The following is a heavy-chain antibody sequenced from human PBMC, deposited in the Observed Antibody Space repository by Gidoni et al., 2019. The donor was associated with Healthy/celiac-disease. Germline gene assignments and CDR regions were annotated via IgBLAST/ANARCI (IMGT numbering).Heavy chain of an antibody. V-gene: IGHV3-33*08. CDR2: IWYDGSNK. J-gene: IGHJ2*01. CDR1: VFHFSTYG. D-gene: IGHD3-22*01. Sequence: QVQLVESGGRVVQPGRSLRLSSAASVFHFSTYGMHWVRQVPVKGREWVAVIWYDGSNKYYADSVKGRFTISRDNSKNTLYLRMNSLRAEDTAVYYCARGSLFDSRYFDLWGRGTLVTVSS. CDR3: ARGSLFDSRYFDL.